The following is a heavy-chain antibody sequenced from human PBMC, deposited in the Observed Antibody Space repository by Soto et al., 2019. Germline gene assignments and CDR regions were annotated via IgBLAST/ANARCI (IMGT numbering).Heavy chain of an antibody. V-gene: IGHV3-23*01. CDR2: VSGTSGNT. CDR3: SKSVVVVRGGYYQDV. Sequence: EVQLLESGGGLVQTGGSLRLSCEASGFTFKSYAMIWVRQAPGKGLEWVSAVSGTSGNTYYADSVQGRFTISRDNSKDTLYLQMNCMRAEDTAIYYRSKSVVVVRGGYYQDVWGKGTTVTVSS. J-gene: IGHJ6*03. D-gene: IGHD2-15*01. CDR1: GFTFKSYA.